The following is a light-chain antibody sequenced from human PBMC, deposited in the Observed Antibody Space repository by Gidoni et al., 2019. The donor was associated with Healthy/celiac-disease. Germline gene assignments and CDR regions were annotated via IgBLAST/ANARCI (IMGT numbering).Light chain of an antibody. CDR2: GAS. V-gene: IGKV3-20*01. J-gene: IGKJ1*01. CDR3: QQYGSSPLWT. Sequence: EIVLTQSPGTLSLSPGERATLSCRASQSVSSSYLAWYQQKPGQAPRLLIYGASSRATGIPDRFRGSGSGTDFTLTISRLEPEDFEVSYCQQYGSSPLWTFGQGTKVEIK. CDR1: QSVSSSY.